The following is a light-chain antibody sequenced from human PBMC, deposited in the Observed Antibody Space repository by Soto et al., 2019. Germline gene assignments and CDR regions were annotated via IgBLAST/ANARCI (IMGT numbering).Light chain of an antibody. Sequence: QSALTQPASVSGSPGQSITISCSGTSSDVGNYNLVSWYQHHPGKAPKLIVYEGTKRPSGVSNRFSGSKSGNTASLTISGLQTEDEADYFCCSYAGRTSYVFGTGTKVTVL. CDR3: CSYAGRTSYV. V-gene: IGLV2-23*01. CDR1: SSDVGNYNL. J-gene: IGLJ1*01. CDR2: EGT.